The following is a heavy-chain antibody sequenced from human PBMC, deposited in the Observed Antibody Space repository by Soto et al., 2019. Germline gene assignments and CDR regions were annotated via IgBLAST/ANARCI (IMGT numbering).Heavy chain of an antibody. CDR1: GFPSSSNW. CDR2: INSDGSSR. J-gene: IGHJ4*02. V-gene: IGHV3-74*03. CDR3: ARPWGY. Sequence: EVQLVESGGGLVQPGGSLKLSCVASGFPSSSNWMHWVRQAPGKGLVWVSRINSDGSSRAYADSVKGRFTISRDNAKNTKDIPMYNLRAEDTAVDYCARPWGYGGQGTLVTVSS. D-gene: IGHD1-26*01.